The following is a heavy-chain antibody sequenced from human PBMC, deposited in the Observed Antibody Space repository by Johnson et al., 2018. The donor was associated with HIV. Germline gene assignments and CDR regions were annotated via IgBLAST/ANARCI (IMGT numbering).Heavy chain of an antibody. CDR3: ASGEDDGF. V-gene: IGHV3-30-3*01. J-gene: IGHJ3*01. D-gene: IGHD5-24*01. CDR1: GFTFSTYA. CDR2: ISYDGSNK. Sequence: QVQLVESGGGLVKPGGSLRLSCAASGFTFSTYAMHWVRQAPGKGLEWVAFISYDGSNKYYAESVKGRFTISRDNSKNTLYLQMNSLRLEDTAVYFCASGEDDGFWGQGTMVTVSS.